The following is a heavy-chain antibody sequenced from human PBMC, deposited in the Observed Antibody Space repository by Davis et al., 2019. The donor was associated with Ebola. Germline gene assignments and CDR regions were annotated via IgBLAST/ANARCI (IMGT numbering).Heavy chain of an antibody. V-gene: IGHV3-23*01. D-gene: IGHD3-22*01. CDR3: AKGSGSSGFRPLDV. J-gene: IGHJ6*02. CDR1: GFTFSSYA. Sequence: GGSLRLSCAASGFTFSSYAMSWVRQAPGKGLEWVSAISGSGGSTYYADSVKGRFTISRDTSKNMLLLQMNSLRAEDTAVYYCAKGSGSSGFRPLDVWGQGTTVTVSS. CDR2: ISGSGGST.